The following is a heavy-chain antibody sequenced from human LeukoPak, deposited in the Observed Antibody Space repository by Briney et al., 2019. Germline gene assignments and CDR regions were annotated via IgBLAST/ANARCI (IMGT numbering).Heavy chain of an antibody. CDR1: GGTFSSYA. J-gene: IGHJ6*02. CDR2: IIPILGIA. CDR3: ARDPPPGWFGGNMDV. Sequence: GASVKVSCKASGGTFSSYAISWVRQAPGQGLEWMGRIIPILGIANYAQKFQGRVTITADKSTSTAYMELSSLRSEDTAVYYCARDPPPGWFGGNMDVWGQGTTVTVSS. V-gene: IGHV1-69*04. D-gene: IGHD3-10*01.